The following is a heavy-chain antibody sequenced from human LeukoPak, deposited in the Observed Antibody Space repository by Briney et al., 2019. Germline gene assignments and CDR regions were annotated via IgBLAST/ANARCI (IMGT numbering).Heavy chain of an antibody. CDR2: INHSGST. D-gene: IGHD1-26*01. J-gene: IGHJ4*02. V-gene: IGHV4-34*01. CDR3: ARRNRSIVGATNIDY. CDR1: GGSFSGYY. Sequence: SETLSLTCAVYGGSFSGYYWSWIRQPPGKGLEWIGEINHSGSTNYNPSLKSRVTISVDTSKNQFSLKLSSVTAADTAVYYCARRNRSIVGATNIDYWGQGTLVTVSS.